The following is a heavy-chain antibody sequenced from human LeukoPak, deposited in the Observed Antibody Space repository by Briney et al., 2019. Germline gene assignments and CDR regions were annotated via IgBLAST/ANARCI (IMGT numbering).Heavy chain of an antibody. CDR1: GGTFSSYA. V-gene: IGHV1-69*04. CDR3: ARGNSYSSSPRREYFQH. CDR2: IIPILGIA. Sequence: ASVKVSCKASGGTFSSYAISWVRQAPGQGLEWMGRIIPILGIANYAQKFQGRVTITADKSTSTAYMELSSLRSEDTAVYYCARGNSYSSSPRREYFQHWGQGTLVTGSS. D-gene: IGHD6-6*01. J-gene: IGHJ1*01.